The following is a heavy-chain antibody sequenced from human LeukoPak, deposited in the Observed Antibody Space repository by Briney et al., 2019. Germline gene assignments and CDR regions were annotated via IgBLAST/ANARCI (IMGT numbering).Heavy chain of an antibody. CDR3: ARATPYDSSGYYLPDY. V-gene: IGHV1-69*13. J-gene: IGHJ4*02. D-gene: IGHD3-22*01. Sequence: ASVKVSCKTSGYRFTGYYLHWVRQAPGQGLEWMGGIIPIFGTANYAQKFQGRVTITADESTSTAYMELSSLRSEDTAVYYCARATPYDSSGYYLPDYWGQGTLVTVSS. CDR2: IIPIFGTA. CDR1: GYRFTGYY.